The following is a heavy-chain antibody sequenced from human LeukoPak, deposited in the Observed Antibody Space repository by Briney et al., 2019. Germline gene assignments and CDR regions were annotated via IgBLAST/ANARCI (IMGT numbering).Heavy chain of an antibody. CDR2: ISGYNGNT. V-gene: IGHV1-18*01. D-gene: IGHD6-13*01. J-gene: IGHJ4*02. CDR1: GYTFISYG. Sequence: ASVKVSCKASGYTFISYGISWVRQAPGQGVEWMGWISGYNGNTKSSQNLQGRVTMTTDTSTSTVYMELRSLRSDDTAVYYCAREYVPPLRIAAAGRGGLDYWGQGTLVIVSS. CDR3: AREYVPPLRIAAAGRGGLDY.